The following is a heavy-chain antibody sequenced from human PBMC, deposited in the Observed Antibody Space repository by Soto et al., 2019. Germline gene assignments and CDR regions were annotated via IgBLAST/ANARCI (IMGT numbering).Heavy chain of an antibody. CDR1: GFTFSSYW. CDR2: IKQDGSEK. D-gene: IGHD3-22*01. V-gene: IGHV3-7*01. J-gene: IGHJ6*03. CDR3: ARDAFRNRLDYYYMHV. Sequence: GGSLRLSCAASGFTFSSYWMSWVRQAPGKGLEWVANIKQDGSEKYYVDSVKGRFTISRDNAKNSLYLQMDSLRAEDTAVYYCARDAFRNRLDYYYMHVSGKATTVTVSS.